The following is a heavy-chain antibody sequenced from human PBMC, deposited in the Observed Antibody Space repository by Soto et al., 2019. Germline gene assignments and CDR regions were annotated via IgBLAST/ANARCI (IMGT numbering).Heavy chain of an antibody. CDR1: VDSVSRVNYY. CDR2: IHYSGST. Sequence: SESLSLTCSVSVDSVSRVNYYWSWILQPPGKGLEWIGYIHYSGSTNYNPSLKSRVTISVDTSKNQFSLKLSSVTAADTAVYYCARDKSATFGVVNPFFDYWGQGTLVTVSS. V-gene: IGHV4-61*01. J-gene: IGHJ4*02. CDR3: ARDKSATFGVVNPFFDY. D-gene: IGHD3-3*01.